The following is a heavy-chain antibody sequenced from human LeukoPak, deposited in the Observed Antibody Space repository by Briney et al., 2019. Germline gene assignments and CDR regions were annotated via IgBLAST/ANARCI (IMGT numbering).Heavy chain of an antibody. CDR3: VRESVRDYYFDY. Sequence: GGTLRLSCTGSGFRFGGYALSWVRQAPGDGLEWVGFIRSKALYGTSEYAASVEGRFTISRDDSNSIAYLQMNSLKTEDTAVYFCVRESVRDYYFDYWGQGTLVTVSS. D-gene: IGHD3-10*02. V-gene: IGHV3-49*04. CDR2: IRSKALYGTS. J-gene: IGHJ4*02. CDR1: GFRFGGYA.